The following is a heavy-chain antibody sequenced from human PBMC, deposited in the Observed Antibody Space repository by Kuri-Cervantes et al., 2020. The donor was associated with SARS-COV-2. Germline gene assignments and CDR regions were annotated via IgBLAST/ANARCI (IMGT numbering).Heavy chain of an antibody. CDR3: ARSGSGTNYGMDV. D-gene: IGHD3-10*01. V-gene: IGHV4-4*07. Sequence: SETLSLTCNVSDVSMSSYYWTWIRQSAGKGPEWIGRIYTSGNTKYNPSLRGRATMSIDTSKNQFSLELSSVTAADTAVYYCARSGSGTNYGMDVWGQGTTVTVSS. CDR1: DVSMSSYY. CDR2: IYTSGNT. J-gene: IGHJ6*02.